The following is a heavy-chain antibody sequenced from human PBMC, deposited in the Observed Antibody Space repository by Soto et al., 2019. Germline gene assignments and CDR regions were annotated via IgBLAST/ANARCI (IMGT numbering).Heavy chain of an antibody. CDR1: GGSISSSSYY. CDR3: ARHTRYCSSTSCRWGGLYYYMDV. Sequence: SETLSLTCTVSGGSISSSSYYWGWIRQPPGKGLEWIGSIYYSGSTYYNPSLKSRVTISVDTSKNQFSLKLSSVTAADTAVYYCARHTRYCSSTSCRWGGLYYYMDVWGKGTTVTVSS. D-gene: IGHD2-2*01. V-gene: IGHV4-39*01. J-gene: IGHJ6*03. CDR2: IYYSGST.